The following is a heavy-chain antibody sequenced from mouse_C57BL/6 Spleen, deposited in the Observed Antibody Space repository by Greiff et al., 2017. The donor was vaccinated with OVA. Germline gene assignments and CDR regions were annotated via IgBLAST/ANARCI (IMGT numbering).Heavy chain of an antibody. CDR3: AKTGYGNYHWYFDV. D-gene: IGHD2-1*01. V-gene: IGHV3-6*01. CDR2: ISYDGSN. J-gene: IGHJ1*03. CDR1: GYSITSGYY. Sequence: EVKLMESGPGLVKPSQSLSLTCSVTGYSITSGYYWNWIRQFPGNKLEWMGYISYDGSNNYNPSLKNRISITRDTSKNQFFLKLNSVTTEDTATYYCAKTGYGNYHWYFDVWGTGTTVTVSS.